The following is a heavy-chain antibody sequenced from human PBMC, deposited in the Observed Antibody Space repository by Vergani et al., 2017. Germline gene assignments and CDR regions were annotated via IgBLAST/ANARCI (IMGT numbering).Heavy chain of an antibody. J-gene: IGHJ4*02. V-gene: IGHV4-61*02. CDR2: IYTSGST. Sequence: QVQLQESGPGLVKPSQTLSLTCTVSGGSISSGSYYWSWIRQPAGKGLEWIGRIYTSGSTYYNPSLKSRVTISVDTSKNQFSLKLSSVTAADTAVYYCARRSRVTTGFDYWGQGTLVTVSS. D-gene: IGHD4-17*01. CDR3: ARRSRVTTGFDY. CDR1: GGSISSGSYY.